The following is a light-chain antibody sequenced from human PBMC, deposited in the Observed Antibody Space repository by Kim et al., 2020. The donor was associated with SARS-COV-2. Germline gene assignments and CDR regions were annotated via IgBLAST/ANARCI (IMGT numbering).Light chain of an antibody. J-gene: IGKJ1*01. CDR3: QQYGSSQWT. CDR2: GAS. CDR1: QSVSSSY. V-gene: IGKV3-20*01. Sequence: SPGERATLSCRASQSVSSSYLAWYQPKPGQAPRLLIYGASSRATGIPDRFSGSGSGTDFTLTISRLEPEDFAVYYCQQYGSSQWTFGQGTKVDIK.